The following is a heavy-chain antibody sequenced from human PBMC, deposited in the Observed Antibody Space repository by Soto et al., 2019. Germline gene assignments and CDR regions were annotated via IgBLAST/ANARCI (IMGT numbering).Heavy chain of an antibody. J-gene: IGHJ3*01. CDR2: LSSSSITI. D-gene: IGHD3-22*01. Sequence: GGSLRLSCAASGFTFNNYGMNWVRQAPGKGLEWISFLSSSSITIFYADSVKGRSTISRDHAKNALYRRMTSLKDDDTAVYFCARRSFDSVRHYRTPHPFDVSGQATLVTVSS. V-gene: IGHV3-48*02. CDR1: GFTFNNYG. CDR3: ARRSFDSVRHYRTPHPFDV.